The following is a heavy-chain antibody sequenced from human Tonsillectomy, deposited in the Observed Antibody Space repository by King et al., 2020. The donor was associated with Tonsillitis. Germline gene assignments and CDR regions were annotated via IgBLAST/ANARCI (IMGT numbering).Heavy chain of an antibody. D-gene: IGHD6-19*01. J-gene: IGHJ4*02. CDR1: GYTFTGYY. CDR2: INPNSGGT. Sequence: QVQLVESGAEVKKPGASVKVSCKASGYTFTGYYIHWVRQAPAHGLEWMGCINPNSGGTNFAQQFQGRVTMTRDTSVTTAYMELSSLRSDDTAVYYCAKDGSTGWYHYWGQGTLVTVSS. CDR3: AKDGSTGWYHY. V-gene: IGHV1-2*02.